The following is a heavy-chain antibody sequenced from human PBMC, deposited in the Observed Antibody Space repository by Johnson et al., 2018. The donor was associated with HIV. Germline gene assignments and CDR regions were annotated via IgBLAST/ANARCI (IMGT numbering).Heavy chain of an antibody. V-gene: IGHV3-30*19. CDR2: ISYDGSNK. J-gene: IGHJ1*01. CDR3: ASQVRGLLGLRWAM. CDR1: GFTFSTYG. D-gene: IGHD3-10*01. Sequence: QVQLVESGGGVVQPGRSLRLSCAASGFTFSTYGMHWVRQAPGKGLEWVAVISYDGSNKYYADSVKGRFTISRDNSKNTLYLQMNKLRAEDTAVYFCASQVRGLLGLRWAMWG.